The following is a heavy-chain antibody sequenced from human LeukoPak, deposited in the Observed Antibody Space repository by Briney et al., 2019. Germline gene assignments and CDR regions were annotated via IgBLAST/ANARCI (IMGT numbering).Heavy chain of an antibody. CDR2: IYHSGST. V-gene: IGHV4-4*02. CDR3: ARGAYDRSGYYYAPKY. CDR1: GGSISSSNW. J-gene: IGHJ4*02. D-gene: IGHD3-22*01. Sequence: SGTLSLTCAVSGGSISSSNWWSWVRQPPGKGLEWIGEIYHSGSTNYNPSLKSRVTISVDMPKNQFSLKLSSVTAADTAVYYCARGAYDRSGYYYAPKYWGQGTLVTVSS.